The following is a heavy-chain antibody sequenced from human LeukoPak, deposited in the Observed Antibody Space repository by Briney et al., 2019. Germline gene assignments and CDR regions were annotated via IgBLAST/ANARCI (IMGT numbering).Heavy chain of an antibody. CDR3: ATLPRLGYCSSTSCYTFDY. CDR2: IIPIFGTA. V-gene: IGHV1-69*05. Sequence: SVKVSCKASGGTFSSYAISWVRQAPGQGLEWMGGIIPIFGTANYAQKFQGRVTITTDESTSTAYMELSSLRSEDTAVYYCATLPRLGYCSSTSCYTFDYWGQGTLVTVSS. J-gene: IGHJ4*02. CDR1: GGTFSSYA. D-gene: IGHD2-2*01.